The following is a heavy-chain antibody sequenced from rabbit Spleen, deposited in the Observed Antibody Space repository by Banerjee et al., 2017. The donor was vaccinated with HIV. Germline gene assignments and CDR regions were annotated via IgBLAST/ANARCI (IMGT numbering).Heavy chain of an antibody. CDR2: IEGGSSAFS. D-gene: IGHD8-1*01. CDR3: ARDSGSSFSSYGMDL. CDR1: GVSFSSNHY. Sequence: QSLEESGGDLVKPGASLTLTCTASGVSFSSNHYMCWVRQAPGKGLEWIACIEGGSSAFSYFASWAKGRFTISKASSTTMTLQMTSLTAADTATYFCARDSGSSFSSYGMDLWGPGTLVTV. V-gene: IGHV1S40*01. J-gene: IGHJ6*01.